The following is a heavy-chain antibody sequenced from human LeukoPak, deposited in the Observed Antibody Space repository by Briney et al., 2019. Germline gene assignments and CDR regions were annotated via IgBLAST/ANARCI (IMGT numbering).Heavy chain of an antibody. D-gene: IGHD5-12*01. J-gene: IGHJ4*02. CDR1: GFSFNAYS. V-gene: IGHV3-21*04. Sequence: GGSLRLSCAASGFSFNAYSMNWVRQAPGKGLEWVSFIGSNSIYKYYADSVKGRFTISRDNAKNSLYLQMNSLRAEDTAVYYCAKLVATIPPFDYWGQGTLVTVSS. CDR2: IGSNSIYK. CDR3: AKLVATIPPFDY.